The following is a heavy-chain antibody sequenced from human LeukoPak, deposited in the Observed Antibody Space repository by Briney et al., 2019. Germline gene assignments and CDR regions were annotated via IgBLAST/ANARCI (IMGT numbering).Heavy chain of an antibody. CDR2: ISSSSSTV. CDR3: ARDRLYAFDI. J-gene: IGHJ3*02. Sequence: GGPLRLSCAVSGFTFSSYSMNWVRQAPGKGLEWVSYISSSSSTVIYADSVKGRFTISRDNAKNSLYLEMNSLRDEDTAVYYCARDRLYAFDIWGQGTMITVSS. D-gene: IGHD2/OR15-2a*01. CDR1: GFTFSSYS. V-gene: IGHV3-48*02.